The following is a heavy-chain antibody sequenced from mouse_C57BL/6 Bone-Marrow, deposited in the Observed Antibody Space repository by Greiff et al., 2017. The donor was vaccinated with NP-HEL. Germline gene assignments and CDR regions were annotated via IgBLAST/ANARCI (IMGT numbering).Heavy chain of an antibody. Sequence: QVHLPSSGAELVKPGASVKMSCKASGYTFTSYWITWVKQRPGQGLEWIGDIYPGSGSTTYNEKFKSKATLTVDTSSSTAYMQLTSLTSEDYAKEPSHRGAINIWGTGTT. V-gene: IGHV1-55*01. CDR1: GYTFTSYW. J-gene: IGHJ1*03. CDR3: HRGAINI. CDR2: IYPGSGST.